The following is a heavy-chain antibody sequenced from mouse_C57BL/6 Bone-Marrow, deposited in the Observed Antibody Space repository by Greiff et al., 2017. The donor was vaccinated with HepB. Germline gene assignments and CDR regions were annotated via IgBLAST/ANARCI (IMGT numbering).Heavy chain of an antibody. CDR1: GYTFTDYY. V-gene: IGHV1-26*01. Sequence: EVQLQQSGPELVKPGASVKISCKASGYTFTDYYMNWVKQSHGKSLEWIGDINPNNGGTSYNQKFKDKATLTVDKSSSTAYMELRSLTSEDSAVYYCARLDYYGSRTRGQGTTLTVSS. CDR2: INPNNGGT. J-gene: IGHJ2*01. D-gene: IGHD1-1*01. CDR3: ARLDYYGSRT.